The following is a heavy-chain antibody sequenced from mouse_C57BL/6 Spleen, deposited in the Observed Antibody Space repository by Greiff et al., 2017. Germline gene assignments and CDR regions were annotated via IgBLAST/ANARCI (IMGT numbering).Heavy chain of an antibody. CDR1: GYSITSGYD. CDR3: ARGEDPGYFDY. Sequence: ASGPGMVKPSQSLSLTCTVTGYSITSGYDWHWIRHFPGNKLEWMGYISYSGSTNYNPSLKSRISITHDTSKNHFFLKLNSVTTEDTATYYCARGEDPGYFDYWGQGTTLTVSS. CDR2: ISYSGST. J-gene: IGHJ2*01. V-gene: IGHV3-1*01.